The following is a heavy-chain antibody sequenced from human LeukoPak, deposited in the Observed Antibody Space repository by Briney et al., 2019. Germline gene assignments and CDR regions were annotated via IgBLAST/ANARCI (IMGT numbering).Heavy chain of an antibody. CDR2: ISYDGSNK. J-gene: IGHJ4*02. D-gene: IGHD3-9*01. Sequence: GGSLRLSCAASGFTFSNYALHWVRQAPGKGLEWVAVISYDGSNKFYADSVRGRFTISRDNSKNTLFLQMNSLRPEDTAVYYCARGPDYDILADYFDYWGQGTLVTVST. V-gene: IGHV3-30*04. CDR1: GFTFSNYA. CDR3: ARGPDYDILADYFDY.